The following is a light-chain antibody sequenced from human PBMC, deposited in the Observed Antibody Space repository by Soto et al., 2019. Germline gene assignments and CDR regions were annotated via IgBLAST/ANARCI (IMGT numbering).Light chain of an antibody. Sequence: QSVLTQPPSASGTPGQRVTISCSGSRFNIGSNTVNWYQQLPGTAPTLLIYSNNQRPSGVPDRFSGSKSGTSASLAISGLQSEDEADYYCAAWDDSLNGVVFGGATKVTVL. CDR3: AAWDDSLNGVV. CDR1: RFNIGSNT. J-gene: IGLJ2*01. V-gene: IGLV1-44*01. CDR2: SNN.